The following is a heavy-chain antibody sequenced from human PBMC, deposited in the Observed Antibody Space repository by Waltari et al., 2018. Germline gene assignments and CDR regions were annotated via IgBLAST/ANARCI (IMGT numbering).Heavy chain of an antibody. V-gene: IGHV3-74*01. CDR3: ARDKLHAGIPDY. Sequence: EVPLVESGGGLVQPGGSLRLSCAASGFTFSSYWMHWVRQAPGKGLVWFSRINSDGSSTTYADSVQGRFTISRDNAKNTLYLQMNSLRAEDTAVYYCARDKLHAGIPDYWGQGTLVTVSS. J-gene: IGHJ4*02. CDR2: INSDGSST. D-gene: IGHD2-21*01. CDR1: GFTFSSYW.